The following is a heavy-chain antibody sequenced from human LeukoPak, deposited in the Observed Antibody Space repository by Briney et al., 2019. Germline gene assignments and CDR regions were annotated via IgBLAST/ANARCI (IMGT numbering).Heavy chain of an antibody. CDR3: ARHDYRGINDGMDV. CDR2: INHSGST. J-gene: IGHJ6*02. V-gene: IGHV4-34*01. CDR1: GGSFSGHY. D-gene: IGHD3-16*02. Sequence: SETLSLTCVVYGGSFSGHYWSWIRQPPGKGLEWIGEINHSGSTSYIPSLKSRVTISVDTSKSQSSLKLSSVTAADTAVYYCARHDYRGINDGMDVWGQGTTVIVSS.